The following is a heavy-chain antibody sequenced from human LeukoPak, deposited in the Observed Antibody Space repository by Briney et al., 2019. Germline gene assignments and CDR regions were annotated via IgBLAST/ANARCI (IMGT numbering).Heavy chain of an antibody. CDR3: AKTRYRYYYMDV. Sequence: GGSLRLSCAASGFNFNSYGMHWVRQASGKGLEWVAVVWYDETTKYYADSVKGRFTISRDNSKSTLFLQMNSLRAEDTAVYYCAKTRYRYYYMDVWGKGTTVTVSS. J-gene: IGHJ6*03. CDR1: GFNFNSYG. D-gene: IGHD1-14*01. V-gene: IGHV3-30*02. CDR2: VWYDETTK.